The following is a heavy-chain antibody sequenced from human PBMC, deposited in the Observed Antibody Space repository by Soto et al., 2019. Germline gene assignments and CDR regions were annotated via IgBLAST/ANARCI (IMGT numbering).Heavy chain of an antibody. J-gene: IGHJ4*02. V-gene: IGHV4-34*01. CDR2: INHSGST. CDR3: ARELPYYYDY. Sequence: SETLSLTCAVYGGSFSGYYWSWIRQPPGKGLEWIGEINHSGSTNYNPSLKSRVTISVDTSKNQFSLKLSSVTAADTAVYYCARELPYYYDYWGQGTLVTVSS. D-gene: IGHD4-4*01. CDR1: GGSFSGYY.